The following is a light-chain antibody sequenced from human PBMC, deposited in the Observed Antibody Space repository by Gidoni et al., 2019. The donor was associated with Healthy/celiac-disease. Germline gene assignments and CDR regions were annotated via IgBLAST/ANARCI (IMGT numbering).Light chain of an antibody. CDR1: SSDVVGYNY. Sequence: SALTQPASVYGSPGQSITISCTGTSSDVVGYNYVSWYQQTPGKAPKLMIYDVSNRPSGVSNRFSGSKSGNTASLTISGLQAEDEADYYCSSYTSSSTVVFGGGTKLTVL. CDR2: DVS. J-gene: IGLJ2*01. V-gene: IGLV2-14*01. CDR3: SSYTSSSTVV.